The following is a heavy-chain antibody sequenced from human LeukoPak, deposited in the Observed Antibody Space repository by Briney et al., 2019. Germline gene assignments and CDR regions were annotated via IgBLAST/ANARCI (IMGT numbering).Heavy chain of an antibody. CDR3: SRGPIHLWLHNGMDV. Sequence: PGRSLRLSCTASRFTLGDHAMSWVRQPPEKGLELVGFIRRKAYRGTTEYAASVKDRFTISRHDTNIIAKLQMNSLKTEYTAVYYCSRGPIHLWLHNGMDVWGQGTTVTVSS. D-gene: IGHD5-18*01. CDR2: IRRKAYRGTT. V-gene: IGHV3-49*04. J-gene: IGHJ6*02. CDR1: RFTLGDHA.